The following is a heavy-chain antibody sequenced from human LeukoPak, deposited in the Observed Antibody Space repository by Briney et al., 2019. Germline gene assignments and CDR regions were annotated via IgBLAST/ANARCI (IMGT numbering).Heavy chain of an antibody. CDR3: GRGSGSPDY. CDR1: GFSFDDYA. Sequence: SGGSLRLSCAASGFSFDDYAMHWVRQAPGKGLEWVSGISWNGGSIGYADSVKGRFTISRDNAKNSLYLQMNSLRAEDTAVYYCGRGSGSPDYWGQGTLVTVSS. V-gene: IGHV3-9*01. J-gene: IGHJ4*02. D-gene: IGHD1-26*01. CDR2: ISWNGGSI.